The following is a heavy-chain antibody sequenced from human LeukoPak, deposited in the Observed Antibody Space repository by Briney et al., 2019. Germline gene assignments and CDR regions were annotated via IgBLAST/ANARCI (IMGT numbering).Heavy chain of an antibody. CDR1: GXSISSTNYY. J-gene: IGHJ4*02. Sequence: SETLSLTFTVSGXSISSTNYYWAWIRQPPGKGLEWIGTIHFSGSTYYNLSLKSRVTIYGDTSKNQFSLRLSSVTAADTAVYYCARSTVLHPRFDYWGQGTLATVSS. CDR2: IHFSGST. CDR3: ARSTVLHPRFDY. V-gene: IGHV4-39*01. D-gene: IGHD4-17*01.